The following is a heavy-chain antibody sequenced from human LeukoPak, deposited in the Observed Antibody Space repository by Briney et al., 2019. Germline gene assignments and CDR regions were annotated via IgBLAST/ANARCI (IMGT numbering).Heavy chain of an antibody. CDR2: IIPILGIA. V-gene: IGHV1-69*04. CDR3: ARHTRGDWFDP. J-gene: IGHJ5*02. Sequence: ASVKVSCKASGGTFSSYAISWVRQAPGQGLEWMGRIIPILGIANYAQKFQGRVTITADKSTSTAYMELSSLRSEGTAVYYCARHTRGDWFDPWGQGTLVTVSS. CDR1: GGTFSSYA. D-gene: IGHD2-2*01.